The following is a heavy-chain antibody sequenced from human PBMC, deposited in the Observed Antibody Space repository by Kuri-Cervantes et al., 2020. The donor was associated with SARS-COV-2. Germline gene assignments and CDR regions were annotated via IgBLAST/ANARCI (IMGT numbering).Heavy chain of an antibody. J-gene: IGHJ3*01. CDR1: GYTFDNYW. CDR2: IYPGDSDS. CDR3: AKRRGSRYDLDL. Sequence: GESLKISCKGSGYTFDNYWIGWVRQMPGKGLEWMGIIYPGDSDSRYSPSFEGQVTISVDRSISTAYLQWSSLKASDTAMYYCAKRRGSRYDLDLWGQGTKVTVSS. D-gene: IGHD3-16*01. V-gene: IGHV5-51*01.